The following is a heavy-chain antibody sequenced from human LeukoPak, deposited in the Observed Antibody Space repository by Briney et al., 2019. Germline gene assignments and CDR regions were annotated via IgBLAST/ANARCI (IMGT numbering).Heavy chain of an antibody. V-gene: IGHV3-11*01. Sequence: PGGSLRLSCAASGFTFSDYYMTWIRQAPGKGLEWLSYISDSGTTIYYADSVKGRFTISRDNAKNSLYLQMNSLRAEDTAVYYCARDYGFGGNYMDVWGKETTVTVSS. D-gene: IGHD3-16*01. CDR2: ISDSGTTI. CDR3: ARDYGFGGNYMDV. CDR1: GFTFSDYY. J-gene: IGHJ6*03.